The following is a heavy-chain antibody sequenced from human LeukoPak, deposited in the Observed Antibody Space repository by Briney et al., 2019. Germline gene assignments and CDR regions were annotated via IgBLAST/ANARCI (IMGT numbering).Heavy chain of an antibody. J-gene: IGHJ4*02. CDR1: GFTFSSYA. V-gene: IGHV3-23*01. D-gene: IGHD1-26*01. Sequence: PGGSLRLSCAASGFTFSSYAMSWVRQAPGKGLEWVSAISGSGGSTYYADSVKGRFTISRDNSKNTLYLQMNSLRAEDTAVYYCVRKPPRWELPRGGDYWGQGTLVTVSS. CDR2: ISGSGGST. CDR3: VRKPPRWELPRGGDY.